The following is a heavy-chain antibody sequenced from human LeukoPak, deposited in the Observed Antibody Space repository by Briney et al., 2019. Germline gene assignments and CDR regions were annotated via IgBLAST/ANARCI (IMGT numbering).Heavy chain of an antibody. Sequence: PSETLSLTCAVYGGSFSGYYWSWIRPPPGKGLEWIGEINHSGSTNYNPSLKSRVTISVDTSKNQFSLKLSSVTAADTAVYYCARADYGDYQYYFDYWGQGTLVTVSS. CDR3: ARADYGDYQYYFDY. CDR2: INHSGST. V-gene: IGHV4-34*01. CDR1: GGSFSGYY. D-gene: IGHD4-17*01. J-gene: IGHJ4*02.